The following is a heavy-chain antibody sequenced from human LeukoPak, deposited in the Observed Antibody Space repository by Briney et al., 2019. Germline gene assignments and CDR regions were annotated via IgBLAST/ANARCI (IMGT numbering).Heavy chain of an antibody. CDR1: GGSFSGYY. V-gene: IGHV4-59*10. CDR2: NYTMGST. J-gene: IGHJ4*02. D-gene: IGHD6-13*01. Sequence: SETLSLTCAVYGGSFSGYYWSWIRHPAGKGLEWIGCNYTMGSTNYNPSLKSRVTMSVDTSKNQFSLKLSSVAAADTAVYCCARELVYSTDYWGQGTLVTVSS. CDR3: ARELVYSTDY.